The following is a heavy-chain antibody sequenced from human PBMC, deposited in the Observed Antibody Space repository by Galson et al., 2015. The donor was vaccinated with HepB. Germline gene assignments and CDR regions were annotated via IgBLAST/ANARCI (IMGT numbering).Heavy chain of an antibody. CDR2: LNEDGSDT. D-gene: IGHD3-3*02. V-gene: IGHV3-7*03. J-gene: IGHJ2*01. Sequence: LRLSCAASGFTFSSSWMNWVRQAPGKGLEWVANLNEDGSDTYYVDSVKGRFTISRDNAENSLYLQVSSLRGEDTATYYCVRPTKGAFWYFDLWGRGTLVTVSS. CDR3: VRPTKGAFWYFDL. CDR1: GFTFSSSW.